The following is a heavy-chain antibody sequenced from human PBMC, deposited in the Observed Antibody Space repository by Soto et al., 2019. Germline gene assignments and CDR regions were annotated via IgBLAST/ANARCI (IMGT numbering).Heavy chain of an antibody. CDR3: ARRAVVAVTGSLDNWLDP. D-gene: IGHD2-21*01. CDR2: VYNSGST. CDR1: GGSITSYN. J-gene: IGHJ5*02. V-gene: IGHV4-59*01. Sequence: SETLSLTCTVSGGSITSYNWNWLRQPPGKALEWIGYVYNSGSTNYNPSLKSRITISVDTSKNQFSLKVNSVTAADTAVYYCARRAVVAVTGSLDNWLDPWGQGILVTVSS.